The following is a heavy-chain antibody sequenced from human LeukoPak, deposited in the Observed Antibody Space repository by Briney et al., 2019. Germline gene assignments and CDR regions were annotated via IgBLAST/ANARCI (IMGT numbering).Heavy chain of an antibody. CDR3: ARDGPSRRIISSSLPDY. CDR1: GYTYTSYY. V-gene: IGHV1-2*02. Sequence: ASVKVSCKASGYTYTSYYMHWVRQVPGQGLEWMGIINPSGGSTNYAQKFQGRVTMTRDTSISTAYMELSRLRSDDTAVYYCARDGPSRRIISSSLPDYWGQGTLVTVSS. J-gene: IGHJ4*02. CDR2: INPSGGST. D-gene: IGHD6-13*01.